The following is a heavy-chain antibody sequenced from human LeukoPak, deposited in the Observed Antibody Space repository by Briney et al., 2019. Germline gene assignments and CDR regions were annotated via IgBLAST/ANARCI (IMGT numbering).Heavy chain of an antibody. CDR2: ISSSSSYI. Sequence: GGSLRLSCAASGFTFSSYSMDWVRQAPGKGLEWVSSISSSSSYIYYADSVKGRFTISRDNAKNSLYLQMNSLRAEDTAVYYCARVTASQRNMVRGVRIRYYYYYMDVWGKGTTVTVSS. V-gene: IGHV3-21*01. J-gene: IGHJ6*03. D-gene: IGHD3-10*01. CDR1: GFTFSSYS. CDR3: ARVTASQRNMVRGVRIRYYYYYMDV.